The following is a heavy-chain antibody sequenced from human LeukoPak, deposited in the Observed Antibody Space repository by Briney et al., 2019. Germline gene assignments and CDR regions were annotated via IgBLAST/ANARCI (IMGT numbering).Heavy chain of an antibody. Sequence: SATLSLTCTVSGDPVSSGDFYWSWIRQSPGRGLQWIAYTHHTGSSNYSPSLRSRVTISMDTSRNQFSLKLSSVTAADAAVYYCARDTRSYDTSGYYYFDYWGQGALVTVSS. CDR2: THHTGSS. CDR1: GDPVSSGDFY. J-gene: IGHJ4*02. V-gene: IGHV4-61*08. D-gene: IGHD3-22*01. CDR3: ARDTRSYDTSGYYYFDY.